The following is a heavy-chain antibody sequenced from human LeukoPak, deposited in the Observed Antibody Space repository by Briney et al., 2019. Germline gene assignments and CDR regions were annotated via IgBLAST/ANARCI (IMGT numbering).Heavy chain of an antibody. CDR3: ARGSRNSGSYLKTFDY. CDR2: IDPSGGST. D-gene: IGHD1-26*01. Sequence: ASVKASCKASGYTFTSYYMHWVRQAPGQGLEWMGIIDPSGGSTSYAQKFQGRVTMTRDTSTTTVYMELSSLRSEDTAVYYCARGSRNSGSYLKTFDYWGQGTLVTVSS. J-gene: IGHJ4*02. CDR1: GYTFTSYY. V-gene: IGHV1-46*01.